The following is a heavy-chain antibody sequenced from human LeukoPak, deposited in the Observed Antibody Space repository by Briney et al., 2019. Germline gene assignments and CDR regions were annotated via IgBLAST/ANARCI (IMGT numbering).Heavy chain of an antibody. CDR2: ISWNSGHK. CDR1: GFTFDDYA. J-gene: IGHJ4*02. CDR3: ARDLNYGDLLGY. V-gene: IGHV3-9*01. D-gene: IGHD4-17*01. Sequence: GRSLRLSCAASGFTFDDYAMHWVRQAPGKGLEWVSGISWNSGHKGYADSVKGRFTISRDNAKNTLFLQMNSLRAEDTAVYYCARDLNYGDLLGYWGQGTLVTVSS.